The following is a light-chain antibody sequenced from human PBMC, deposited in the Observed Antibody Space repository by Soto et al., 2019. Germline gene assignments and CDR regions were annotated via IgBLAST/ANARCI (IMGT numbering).Light chain of an antibody. Sequence: DIQMTQSPSTLSASVGDRVTITCRASQSISSWLAWYQQKPGKAPKLLIYKASSLESGVPSRFSGSGPGTEFTLTISSLQPDDFATYYCQQYNSYLLTFGGGTKVEIK. J-gene: IGKJ4*01. CDR3: QQYNSYLLT. V-gene: IGKV1-5*03. CDR2: KAS. CDR1: QSISSW.